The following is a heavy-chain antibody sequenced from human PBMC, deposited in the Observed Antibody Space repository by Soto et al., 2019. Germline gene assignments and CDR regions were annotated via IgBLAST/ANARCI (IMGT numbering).Heavy chain of an antibody. J-gene: IGHJ5*02. Sequence: QVQLVQSGAEVKKPGASLRVSCETSGGTSTIYTITWVRQAPGQGLQWMGRIVPTLRITNYAQEFQGRLTITADSSPSTAHMELTSLTSEDTAVYYCATDKYGAGRVGVHSWGQGTLVTVSS. D-gene: IGHD1-26*01. V-gene: IGHV1-69*08. CDR3: ATDKYGAGRVGVHS. CDR1: GGTSTIYT. CDR2: IVPTLRIT.